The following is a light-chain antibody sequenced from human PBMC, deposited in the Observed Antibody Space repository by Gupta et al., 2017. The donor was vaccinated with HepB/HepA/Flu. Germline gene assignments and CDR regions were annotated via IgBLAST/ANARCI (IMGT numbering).Light chain of an antibody. CDR1: TGTVTGGHY. V-gene: IGLV7-46*01. CDR3: SLYFSGVVI. Sequence: QAVVTQEPSLTVSPGGTVTLTCGSTTGTVTGGHYPYWFQQRPGQVPRTLIHDTDKKPSWTPARCSGSMLGGKAALTISGAQPEDEAEYYCSLYFSGVVIFGGGTKLTVL. CDR2: DTD. J-gene: IGLJ2*01.